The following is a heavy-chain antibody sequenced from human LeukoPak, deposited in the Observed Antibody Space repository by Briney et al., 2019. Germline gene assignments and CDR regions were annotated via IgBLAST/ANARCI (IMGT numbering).Heavy chain of an antibody. CDR1: GGSISSSSYY. D-gene: IGHD6-19*01. CDR2: IYYSGST. J-gene: IGHJ4*02. Sequence: PSETLSLTCTVSGGSISSSSYYWGWIRQPPGKGLEWIGSIYYSGSTYYNPSLKSRVTISVDTSKNQFSLKLSSVTAADTAVYYCARNSIAVAGTMRGEFDYWGQGTLVTVSS. CDR3: ARNSIAVAGTMRGEFDY. V-gene: IGHV4-39*01.